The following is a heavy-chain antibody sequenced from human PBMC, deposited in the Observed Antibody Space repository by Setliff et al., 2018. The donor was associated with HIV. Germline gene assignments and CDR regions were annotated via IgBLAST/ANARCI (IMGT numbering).Heavy chain of an antibody. D-gene: IGHD3-22*01. Sequence: SETLSLTCTVSGDSLSDYYWSWIRQSPGKGLEWIGYIYYSGSSSYKPSLKSRVTMSIDTPRNEFSLRLSSVTAADTAVYYCARGAFDTSDYYSNSYYFYIDVWGKGTTVSVSS. J-gene: IGHJ6*03. CDR3: ARGAFDTSDYYSNSYYFYIDV. CDR1: GDSLSDYY. V-gene: IGHV4-59*01. CDR2: IYYSGSS.